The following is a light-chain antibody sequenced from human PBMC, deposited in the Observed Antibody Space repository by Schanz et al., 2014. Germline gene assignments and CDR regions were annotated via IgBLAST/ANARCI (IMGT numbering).Light chain of an antibody. J-gene: IGKJ1*01. Sequence: EIVMTQSPATLSVSQGERATLPCRASQSVSSNLAWYQQKPGQAPRLLIYGAFSRATGIPAIFSGSGSGTDFTLTISSLEPEDSAVYYCHQYGTSWWTFGQGTKVEVK. CDR1: QSVSSN. CDR2: GAF. V-gene: IGKV3D-15*01. CDR3: HQYGTSWWT.